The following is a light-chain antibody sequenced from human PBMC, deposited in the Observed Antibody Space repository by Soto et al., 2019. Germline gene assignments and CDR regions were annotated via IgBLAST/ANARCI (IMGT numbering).Light chain of an antibody. CDR3: ETWDTNVVV. Sequence: QPVLTQSSSASASLGSSVKLTCTLSSGHSTHIIAWHQQQPGKAPRYLMKLEGSGSYNKGSGIPDRFSGSSSGADRYLTISNLQFEDEADYYCETWDTNVVVFGGGTKLTVL. V-gene: IGLV4-60*02. CDR2: LEGSGSY. CDR1: SGHSTHI. J-gene: IGLJ2*01.